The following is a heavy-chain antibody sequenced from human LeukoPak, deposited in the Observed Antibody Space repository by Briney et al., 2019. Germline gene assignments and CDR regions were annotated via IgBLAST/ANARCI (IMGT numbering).Heavy chain of an antibody. CDR1: GYTLTELS. Sequence: GASVKVSCKVSGYTLTELSMCWVRQAPGKGLEWMGSIDPEDGKTVYAQKFQGRVTMTEDTSANTAYMELSSLRAEDTAVYYCATGYLVTAGLMDVWGQGTTVTVS. CDR3: ATGYLVTAGLMDV. CDR2: IDPEDGKT. D-gene: IGHD6-13*01. V-gene: IGHV1-24*01. J-gene: IGHJ6*01.